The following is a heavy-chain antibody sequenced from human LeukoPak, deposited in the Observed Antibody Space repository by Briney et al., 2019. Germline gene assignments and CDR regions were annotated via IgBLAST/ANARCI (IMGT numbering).Heavy chain of an antibody. CDR2: IYYSGST. D-gene: IGHD3-22*01. CDR1: GGSISSSSYY. Sequence: SETLSLTCTVSGGSISSSSYYWGWIRQPPGKGLEWIGYIYYSGSTNYDPSLKSRVTISVDTSKNQFSLKLSSVTAADTAVYYCARHYDSSGYYYEAYFDYWGQGTLVTVSS. V-gene: IGHV4-61*05. J-gene: IGHJ4*02. CDR3: ARHYDSSGYYYEAYFDY.